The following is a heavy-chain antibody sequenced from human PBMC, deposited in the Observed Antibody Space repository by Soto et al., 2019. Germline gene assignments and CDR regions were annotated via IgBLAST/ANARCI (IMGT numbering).Heavy chain of an antibody. CDR2: ISGSGGST. J-gene: IGHJ4*02. V-gene: IGHV3-23*01. Sequence: PGGSLRLSCAASGFTFSSYAMSWVRQAPGKGLEWVSAISGSGGSTYYADSVKGRFTISRDNSKNTLYLQMNSLRAEDTAVYYCAKDAEEYSSSWYYFDYWGQGTLVTVSS. CDR1: GFTFSSYA. D-gene: IGHD6-13*01. CDR3: AKDAEEYSSSWYYFDY.